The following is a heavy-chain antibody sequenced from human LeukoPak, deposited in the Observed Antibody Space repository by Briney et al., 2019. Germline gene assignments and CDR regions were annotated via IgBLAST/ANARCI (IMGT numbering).Heavy chain of an antibody. CDR1: GGSLSSYY. CDR2: IYYSGST. CDR3: ARVGYSGYGYYFDN. V-gene: IGHV4-59*01. D-gene: IGHD5-12*01. J-gene: IGHJ4*02. Sequence: SETLSVTCTVSGGSLSSYYWSWIRQPPGKGLEWIGYIYYSGSTNYNPSLKSRVTLSVDTSKSQFSLKLSSVTAADTAVYYCARVGYSGYGYYFDNWGQGTLVTVSS.